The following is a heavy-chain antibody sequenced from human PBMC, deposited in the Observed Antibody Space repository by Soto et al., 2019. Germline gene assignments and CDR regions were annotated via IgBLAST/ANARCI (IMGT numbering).Heavy chain of an antibody. D-gene: IGHD3-10*01. Sequence: QVQLVQTGAEVKEPGASVKVSCKASGYTFTNYGISWVRQAPGQGLEWMGWISCNNGDANYVQSLRGRVTMTTDTSTSSAYMELRSLRADDTAVYYCARDGDGSGRHYEYWGQGTLVTVSS. J-gene: IGHJ4*02. CDR3: ARDGDGSGRHYEY. V-gene: IGHV1-18*01. CDR2: ISCNNGDA. CDR1: GYTFTNYG.